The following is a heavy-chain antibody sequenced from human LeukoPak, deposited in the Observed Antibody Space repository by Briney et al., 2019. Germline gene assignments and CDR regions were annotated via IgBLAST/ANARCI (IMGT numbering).Heavy chain of an antibody. CDR2: IYSAGNT. V-gene: IGHV3-66*01. CDR1: GFTVSSSY. D-gene: IGHD6-13*01. CDR3: ARDSPHSSNDFHY. Sequence: GGSLRLSCAASGFTVSSSYMSWVRQAPGKGLEWVSVIYSAGNTWYADSVKGRFTISRDNSKNTLYLQMNSLRAEDTAVYYCARDSPHSSNDFHYWGQGTLVTVSS. J-gene: IGHJ4*02.